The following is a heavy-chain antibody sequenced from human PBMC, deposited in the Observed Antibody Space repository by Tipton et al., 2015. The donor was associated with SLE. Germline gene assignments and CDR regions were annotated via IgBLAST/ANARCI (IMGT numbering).Heavy chain of an antibody. Sequence: TLSLTCIVSDDSVSSAYYWAWIRQPPGKGLQWIACIYRTGTTYVNPSLKSRVTISVDTSKNQFSLKLSSVTAADTAVYYCAREGSSCLFQHWGQGTLVTVSS. J-gene: IGHJ1*01. D-gene: IGHD6-13*01. CDR1: DDSVSSAYY. CDR3: AREGSSCLFQH. CDR2: IYRTGTT. V-gene: IGHV4-38-2*02.